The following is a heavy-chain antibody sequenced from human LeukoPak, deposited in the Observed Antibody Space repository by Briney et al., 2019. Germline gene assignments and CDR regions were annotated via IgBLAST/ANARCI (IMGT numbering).Heavy chain of an antibody. CDR1: GGSISSYY. Sequence: PSETLSLTCTVSGGSISSYYWSWLRQPPGKGLEWIGYIYYSGSTNYNPSLTSGVTISVDTSKNQFSLKLSSVTAADTAVYYCARGGSYGDYVRGTIGTNWFDPWGQGTLVTVSS. V-gene: IGHV4-59*12. CDR3: ARGGSYGDYVRGTIGTNWFDP. CDR2: IYYSGST. D-gene: IGHD4-17*01. J-gene: IGHJ5*02.